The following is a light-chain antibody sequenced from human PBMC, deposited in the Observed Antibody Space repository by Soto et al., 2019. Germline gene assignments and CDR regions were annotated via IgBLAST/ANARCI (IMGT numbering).Light chain of an antibody. CDR3: QQYNNWIT. V-gene: IGKV3-11*01. Sequence: EIVLTQSPATLSLSPGERATLSCRASQSVSSYLAWYQQKPGQAPRLLIYDASNRATGIPARFSGSGSGADYTLTISSLQSGDFAVYYCQQYNNWITFGQGTRLEIK. CDR1: QSVSSY. J-gene: IGKJ5*01. CDR2: DAS.